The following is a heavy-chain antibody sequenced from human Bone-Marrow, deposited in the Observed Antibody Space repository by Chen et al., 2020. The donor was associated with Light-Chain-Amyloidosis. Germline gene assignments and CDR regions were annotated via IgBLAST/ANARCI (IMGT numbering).Heavy chain of an antibody. CDR2: VSHGGTKK. Sequence: QVQLVESGGGVVQPGRSLRLSCAASGFIFDRFAMHWVRHAPGKGLEWVAGVSHGGTKKFHADDVNGRFAISGDSPRNTLYLQMDSLTTEDTAVYYCVRESSRGGEGSGFDFWGQGTLVTVSS. J-gene: IGHJ4*02. V-gene: IGHV3-30*09. D-gene: IGHD4-17*01. CDR1: GFIFDRFA. CDR3: VRESSRGGEGSGFDF.